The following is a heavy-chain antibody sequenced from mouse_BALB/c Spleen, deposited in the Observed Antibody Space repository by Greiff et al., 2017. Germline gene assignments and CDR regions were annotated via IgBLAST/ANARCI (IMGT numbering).Heavy chain of an antibody. J-gene: IGHJ3*01. Sequence: EVMLVESGGGLVQPGGSLKLSCAASGFTFSSYTMSWVRQTPEKRLEWVAYISNGGGSTYYPDTVKGRFTISRDNAKNTLYLQMSSLKSEDTAMYYCARHRFAYWGQGTLVTVSA. CDR1: GFTFSSYT. CDR3: ARHRFAY. CDR2: ISNGGGST. V-gene: IGHV5-12-2*01.